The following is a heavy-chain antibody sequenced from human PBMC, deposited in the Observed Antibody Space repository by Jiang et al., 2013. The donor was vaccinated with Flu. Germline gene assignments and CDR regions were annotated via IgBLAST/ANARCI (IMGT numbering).Heavy chain of an antibody. D-gene: IGHD3-3*01. CDR3: ARAAPYDYDFWSGYYMFGGDY. J-gene: IGHJ4*02. Sequence: SGAEVKKPGSSVKVSCKASGGTFSSYAISWVRQAPGQGLEWMGGIIPILGIANYAQKFQGRVTITADKSTSTAYMELSSLRSEDTAVYYCARAAPYDYDFWSGYYMFGGDYWGQGTLVTVSS. CDR1: GGTFSSYA. V-gene: IGHV1-69*04. CDR2: IIPILGIA.